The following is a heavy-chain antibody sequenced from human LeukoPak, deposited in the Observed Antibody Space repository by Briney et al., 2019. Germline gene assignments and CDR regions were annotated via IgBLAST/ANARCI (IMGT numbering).Heavy chain of an antibody. J-gene: IGHJ4*02. Sequence: PGGSLRLSCAASGFTFSTYGMHWDRQAPGKGLEWVAVISYDGSNKYYADSVKGRYTISRDNSKNTLYLQMNSLRAEDTAVYYCAKVYYYDSSGFYYFDYWGQGTLVTVSS. V-gene: IGHV3-30*18. CDR2: ISYDGSNK. CDR1: GFTFSTYG. CDR3: AKVYYYDSSGFYYFDY. D-gene: IGHD3-22*01.